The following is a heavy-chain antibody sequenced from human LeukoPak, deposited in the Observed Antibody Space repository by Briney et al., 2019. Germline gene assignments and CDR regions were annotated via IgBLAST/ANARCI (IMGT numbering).Heavy chain of an antibody. D-gene: IGHD6-19*01. Sequence: PGESLKISCKGSGYNFPTYWIGWVRQMPGKGLEWMGIIYPGDSDATYSPSFQGQVTISADKSISTVYLHWSSLKASDTAIYYCARNREQWKVGPSLRACFDPWGQGTLVTVSS. CDR3: ARNREQWKVGPSLRACFDP. CDR1: GYNFPTYW. CDR2: IYPGDSDA. J-gene: IGHJ5*02. V-gene: IGHV5-51*01.